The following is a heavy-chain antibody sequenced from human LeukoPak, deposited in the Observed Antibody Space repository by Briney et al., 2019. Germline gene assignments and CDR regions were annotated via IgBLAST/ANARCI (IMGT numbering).Heavy chain of an antibody. D-gene: IGHD1-7*01. J-gene: IGHJ4*02. V-gene: IGHV3-21*01. CDR2: CSSSSSYI. Sequence: TGGSLRLSCAASGFTFSNYNMSWVRQAPGKGLEWVSSCSSSSSYIYYADSVKGRFTISGDNAKNSLYLQMNSLRAEDTAVYYCATAGNYRFNYWGQGTLVTVSS. CDR1: GFTFSNYN. CDR3: ATAGNYRFNY.